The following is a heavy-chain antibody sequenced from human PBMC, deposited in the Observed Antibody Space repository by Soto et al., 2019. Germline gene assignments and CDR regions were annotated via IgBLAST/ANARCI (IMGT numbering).Heavy chain of an antibody. J-gene: IGHJ4*02. V-gene: IGHV3-33*03. CDR3: VRSNRFASPSGWGGGFDF. D-gene: IGHD3-16*02. CDR2: IWSDGSDE. Sequence: QVQLVESGGGVVQPARSLRLSCAASGFNFSDSGMHWVRQAPGKGLEWVAVIWSDGSDEDYADSVKGRFSISRDNSERKLYLQINSLRAEGRGVYYCVRSNRFASPSGWGGGFDFWGQGTLVTVSA. CDR1: GFNFSDSG.